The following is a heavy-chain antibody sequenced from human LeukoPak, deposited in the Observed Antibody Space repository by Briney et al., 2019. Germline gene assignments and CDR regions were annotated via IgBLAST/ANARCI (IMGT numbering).Heavy chain of an antibody. J-gene: IGHJ4*02. V-gene: IGHV3-30*02. CDR2: IRYDDGM. CDR1: GFMFRSYG. D-gene: IGHD1-1*01. CDR3: AKDLGQRELDY. Sequence: PGGSLRLSCVASGFMFRSYGMHWVRQAPGKGLEWVAFIRYDDGMYYANSVKGRLAISRDNSQNTLYLQMNSLRPEDTAVYYCAKDLGQRELDYWGQGTLVTDSS.